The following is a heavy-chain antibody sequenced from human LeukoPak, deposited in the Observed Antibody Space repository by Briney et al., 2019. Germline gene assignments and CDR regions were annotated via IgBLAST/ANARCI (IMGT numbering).Heavy chain of an antibody. D-gene: IGHD6-19*01. CDR3: ARGRGSGHKENWFDP. Sequence: ASVTVSCKASVYTFTTYDINGVRQATGQGLEWMGWMNPNSGNTGYTQKFQGRVTMTRNTSISTAYMELSSLRSEDTAVYYCARGRGSGHKENWFDPWGQGTLVTVSS. CDR1: VYTFTTYD. CDR2: MNPNSGNT. J-gene: IGHJ5*02. V-gene: IGHV1-8*01.